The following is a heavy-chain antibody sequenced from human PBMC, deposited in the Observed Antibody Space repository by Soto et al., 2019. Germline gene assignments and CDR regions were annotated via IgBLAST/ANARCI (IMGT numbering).Heavy chain of an antibody. CDR1: GFTFSSYA. J-gene: IGHJ6*02. D-gene: IGHD3-10*01. V-gene: IGHV3-23*01. CDR3: AKDQALLWFWELSGCMDV. CDR2: ISGSGGST. Sequence: EVQLLESGGGLVQPGGSLRLSCAASGFTFSSYAMSWVRQAPGKGLEWVSAISGSGGSTYYADSVKGRFTISRDNSKNTLYLQMNSLRAEDTAVYYCAKDQALLWFWELSGCMDVWGQGTTVTVSS.